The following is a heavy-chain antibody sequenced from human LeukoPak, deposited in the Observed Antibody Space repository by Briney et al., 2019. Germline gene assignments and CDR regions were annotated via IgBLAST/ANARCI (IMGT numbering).Heavy chain of an antibody. CDR2: INHSGST. CDR3: ARGPVTADAFDI. Sequence: KPSETLSLTCAVYGGSFSGYYWSWIRQPPGKGLEWIGEINHSGSTNYNPSLKSRVTISVDTSKNQFSLKMSPVNAPGPALYYCARGPVTADAFDIGVGAGMVAVSS. J-gene: IGHJ3*02. V-gene: IGHV4-34*01. D-gene: IGHD4-17*01. CDR1: GGSFSGYY.